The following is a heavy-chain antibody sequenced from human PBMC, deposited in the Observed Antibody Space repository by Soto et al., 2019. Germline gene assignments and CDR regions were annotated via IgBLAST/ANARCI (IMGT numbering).Heavy chain of an antibody. Sequence: QVQLVESGGGVVQPGGSLRLSCAASGFTFNNYGMHWVRQAPGKGLEWVAGIWHDGSNKYYLESVKGRFTICRDNSKNMLYLQMNSLRVEDTAVYHCAREAGYHGTIGQQLPDCWGQGSMVTVSS. V-gene: IGHV3-33*01. J-gene: IGHJ4*02. D-gene: IGHD2-2*01. CDR1: GFTFNNYG. CDR3: AREAGYHGTIGQQLPDC. CDR2: IWHDGSNK.